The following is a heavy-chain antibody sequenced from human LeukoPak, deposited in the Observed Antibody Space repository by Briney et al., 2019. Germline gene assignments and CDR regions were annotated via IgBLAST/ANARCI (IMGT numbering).Heavy chain of an antibody. J-gene: IGHJ4*02. V-gene: IGHV3-30*18. D-gene: IGHD6-19*01. CDR1: GFTFSNYG. Sequence: GGSLRLSCAASGFTFSNYGMHWVRQAPGKGLEWVAAISYEGSNEYYADSVKGRFTISRDNSESKLYLQMNSLRVEDTATYYCAKDDSSGWYGAFDFWGRGTLVTVSS. CDR2: ISYEGSNE. CDR3: AKDDSSGWYGAFDF.